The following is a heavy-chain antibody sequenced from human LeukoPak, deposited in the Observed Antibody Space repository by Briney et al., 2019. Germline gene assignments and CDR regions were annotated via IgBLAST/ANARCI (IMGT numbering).Heavy chain of an antibody. D-gene: IGHD6-25*01. J-gene: IGHJ4*02. CDR2: ISDSGGAI. CDR3: AKAVSYRSVYYFDY. V-gene: IGHV3-23*01. Sequence: GGSLRLSCAASGFTFSTYALNWVRQAPGKGLEWVSAISDSGGAIYYVDSVKGRFTMSRDNSKNSLFLQMNSLRAEDTAVYYCAKAVSYRSVYYFDYWGQGTLVTVSS. CDR1: GFTFSTYA.